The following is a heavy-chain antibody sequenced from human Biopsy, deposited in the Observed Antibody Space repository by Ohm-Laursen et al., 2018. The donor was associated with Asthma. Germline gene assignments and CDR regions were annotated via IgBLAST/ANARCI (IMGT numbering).Heavy chain of an antibody. CDR2: ISVYNGNT. Sequence: ASVKVSCKTSGYTFNSAGIAWVRQAPGQGLEWMGWISVYNGNTKVARKLQDRVTMITDTSTSTAYMELRSLRSDDAAVYFCARAVDYSHYYGIDVWGQGTTVTVS. D-gene: IGHD3-10*01. V-gene: IGHV1-18*01. CDR3: ARAVDYSHYYGIDV. J-gene: IGHJ6*02. CDR1: GYTFNSAG.